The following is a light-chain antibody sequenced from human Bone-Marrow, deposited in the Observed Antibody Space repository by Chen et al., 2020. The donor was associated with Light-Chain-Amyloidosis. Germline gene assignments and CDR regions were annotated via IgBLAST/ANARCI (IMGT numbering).Light chain of an antibody. CDR1: SGYIASTY. V-gene: IGLV6-57*01. CDR3: QSYDIAKV. J-gene: IGLJ2*01. CDR2: DDN. Sequence: NFVLIQPHSVSESPGKTVTISCTRSSGYIASTYVHCYPQRPGRSPTIFIYDDNQRPSGVPDRFSGSIDRSSNSASLTISGLKTEDEGDYYCQSYDIAKVFGGGTKVTVL.